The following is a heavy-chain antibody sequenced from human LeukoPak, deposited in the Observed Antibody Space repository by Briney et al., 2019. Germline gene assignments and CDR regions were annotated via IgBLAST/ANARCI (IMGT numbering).Heavy chain of an antibody. V-gene: IGHV3-66*02. CDR2: IYSGGST. Sequence: PGGSLRLSCAASGFTFSSYWIHWVRQAPGKGLEWVSVIYSGGSTYYADSVKGRFTISRDNSKNTLYPQMNSLRAEDTAVYYCATEGDSVYDYYYYYYMDVWGKGTTVTVSS. D-gene: IGHD5/OR15-5a*01. CDR3: ATEGDSVYDYYYYYYMDV. J-gene: IGHJ6*03. CDR1: GFTFSSYW.